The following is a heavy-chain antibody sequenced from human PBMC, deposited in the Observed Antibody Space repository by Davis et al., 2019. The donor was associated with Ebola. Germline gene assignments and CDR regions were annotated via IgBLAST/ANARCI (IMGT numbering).Heavy chain of an antibody. Sequence: ASVKVSCRASGYTFTSYAMHWVRQAPGQRLEWMGWINAGNGNTKYSQKFQGRVTITRDTSASTAYMELSSLRSEDTAVYYCARVVWGYYYYGMDVWGQGTTVTVSS. CDR2: INAGNGNT. CDR1: GYTFTSYA. CDR3: ARVVWGYYYYGMDV. D-gene: IGHD3-16*01. V-gene: IGHV1-3*01. J-gene: IGHJ6*02.